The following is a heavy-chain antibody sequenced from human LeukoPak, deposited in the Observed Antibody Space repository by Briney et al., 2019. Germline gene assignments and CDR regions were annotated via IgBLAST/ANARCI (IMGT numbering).Heavy chain of an antibody. CDR2: IYYSGST. CDR1: GGSISSGGYY. D-gene: IGHD3-22*01. CDR3: ARLSYYYDSSGYLV. V-gene: IGHV4-31*03. J-gene: IGHJ4*02. Sequence: SETLSLTCTVSGGSISSGGYYWSWIRQHPGKGLEWIGYIYYSGSTYYNPSLKSRVTISVDTSKNQFSLKLSSVTAADTAVYHCARLSYYYDSSGYLVWGQGTLVTVSS.